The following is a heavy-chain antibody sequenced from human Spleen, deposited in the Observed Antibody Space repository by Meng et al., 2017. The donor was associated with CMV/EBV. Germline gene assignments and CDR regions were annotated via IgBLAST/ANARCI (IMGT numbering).Heavy chain of an antibody. V-gene: IGHV5-51*01. J-gene: IGHJ6*02. D-gene: IGHD3-16*01. CDR1: GYSFTSYW. CDR3: ARRFDMDV. CDR2: IYPGDSDT. Sequence: LKISCKGSGYSFTSYWIAWVRQMPGKGLEWMGIIYPGDSDTRYSPSFQGHVTISADKSIRTAYLQWSSLKASDTAIYFCARRFDMDVWGQGTTVTVSS.